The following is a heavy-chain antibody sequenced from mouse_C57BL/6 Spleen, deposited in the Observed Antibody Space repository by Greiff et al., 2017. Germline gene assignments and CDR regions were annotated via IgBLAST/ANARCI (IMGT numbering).Heavy chain of an antibody. CDR3: ASGAHYAMDY. V-gene: IGHV1-82*01. CDR1: GYAFSSSW. CDR2: IYPGDGDT. Sequence: VQLQQSGPELVKPGASVKISCKASGYAFSSSWMNWVKQRPGKGLEWIGRIYPGDGDTNYNGKFKGKATLTADKSSSTAYMQLSGLASEDSAVYFCASGAHYAMDYWGQGTSVTVSS. J-gene: IGHJ4*01.